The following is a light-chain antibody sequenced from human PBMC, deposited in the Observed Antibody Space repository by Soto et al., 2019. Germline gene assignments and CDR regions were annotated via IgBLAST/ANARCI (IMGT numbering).Light chain of an antibody. J-gene: IGKJ4*01. CDR1: QGISSY. CDR3: QQLNSYPLT. Sequence: DIQLTQSPSFLSASVGDRVTITCRASQGISSYLAWYQQKPGKALKLLIYAAPTLQIGVPSRFSASGSGTEFTLTISSLQPEDFATYYCQQLNSYPLTFGGGTKVEIK. CDR2: AAP. V-gene: IGKV1-9*01.